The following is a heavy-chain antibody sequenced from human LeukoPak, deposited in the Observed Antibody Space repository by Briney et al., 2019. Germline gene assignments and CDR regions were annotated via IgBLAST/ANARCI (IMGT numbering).Heavy chain of an antibody. V-gene: IGHV3-43*02. Sequence: KGLEWVSLISGDGGSTKYADSVKGRFTISRDNSKNSLYLQMNSLRAEDTALYYCAKECSSGSCWGDSWGQGTLVTVSS. J-gene: IGHJ4*02. CDR3: AKECSSGSCWGDS. D-gene: IGHD2-15*01. CDR2: ISGDGGST.